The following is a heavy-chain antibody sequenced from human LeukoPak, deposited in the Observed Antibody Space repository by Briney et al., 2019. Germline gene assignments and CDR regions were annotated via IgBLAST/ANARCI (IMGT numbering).Heavy chain of an antibody. J-gene: IGHJ4*02. CDR1: GGSISSGGYY. D-gene: IGHD5-24*01. CDR2: IYHSGST. V-gene: IGHV4-30-2*01. CDR3: ARDRDGYNSDY. Sequence: PSETLSLTCAVSGGSISSGGYYWSWIRQPPGKGLEWIGYIYHSGSTYYNPSLKSRVTISVDRSKNQFSLKLSSVAAADTAVYYCARDRDGYNSDYWGQGTLVTVSS.